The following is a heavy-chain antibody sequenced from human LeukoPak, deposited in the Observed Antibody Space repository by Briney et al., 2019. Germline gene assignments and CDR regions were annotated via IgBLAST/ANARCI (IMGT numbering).Heavy chain of an antibody. D-gene: IGHD3-22*01. V-gene: IGHV4-39*07. CDR2: IYYSGST. CDR1: GGSISSTSYY. J-gene: IGHJ6*03. Sequence: SETLSLTCTVSGGSISSTSYYWGWIRQPPGKGLEWIGSIYYSGSTNYNPSLKSRVTISVDTSKNQFSLKLSSVTAADTAVYYCTRGSIAYYYMDVWDKGTTVTISS. CDR3: TRGSIAYYYMDV.